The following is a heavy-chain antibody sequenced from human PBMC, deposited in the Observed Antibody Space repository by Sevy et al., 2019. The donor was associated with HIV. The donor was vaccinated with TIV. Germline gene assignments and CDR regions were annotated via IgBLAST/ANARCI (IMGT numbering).Heavy chain of an antibody. CDR2: ISGRGDST. CDR3: ARGGATVYFDY. D-gene: IGHD1-26*01. J-gene: IGHJ4*02. Sequence: GGSLRLSCAASGFTFSSLAMSWVRQAPGKGLEWVSAISGRGDSTYYTDSVRGRFTISRDNSKNTLYLQMNSLRAEDTAVYYCARGGATVYFDYWGQGTLVTVSS. CDR1: GFTFSSLA. V-gene: IGHV3-23*01.